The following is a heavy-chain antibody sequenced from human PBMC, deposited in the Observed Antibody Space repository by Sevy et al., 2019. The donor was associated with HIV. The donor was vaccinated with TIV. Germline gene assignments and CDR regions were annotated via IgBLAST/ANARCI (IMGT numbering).Heavy chain of an antibody. CDR3: ARGLSVVPTDEVWFDP. J-gene: IGHJ5*02. V-gene: IGHV1-18*01. Sequence: ASVKVSCKASGYTFNSYGSTWVRQAPGQGLEWMGWIGVYNGNKKSAQKFQDRVTMTTDTSTSTAYMELTSLTKDDTAVYFCARGLSVVPTDEVWFDPWGQGTLVTVSS. D-gene: IGHD5-12*01. CDR1: GYTFNSYG. CDR2: IGVYNGNK.